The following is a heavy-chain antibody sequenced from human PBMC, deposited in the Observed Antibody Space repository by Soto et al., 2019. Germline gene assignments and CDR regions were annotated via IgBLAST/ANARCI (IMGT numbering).Heavy chain of an antibody. V-gene: IGHV4-30-4*01. J-gene: IGHJ4*02. Sequence: SETLSLTCTVSGGSISSGDYYWSWIRQPPGKGLEWIGYIYYSGSTYYNPSLKSRVTISVDTSKNQFSLKLSSVTAADTAVYYCAREGVSGTTGPPVVDYWGQGTLVTVSS. CDR3: AREGVSGTTGPPVVDY. CDR1: GGSISSGDYY. CDR2: IYYSGST. D-gene: IGHD1-20*01.